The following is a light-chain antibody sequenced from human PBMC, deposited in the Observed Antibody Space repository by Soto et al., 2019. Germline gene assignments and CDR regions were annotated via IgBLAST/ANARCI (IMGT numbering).Light chain of an antibody. CDR3: QQYSTYPWT. CDR2: DAS. Sequence: DIQITQSPSTLSGSVGDRVTITCRASQSISSWLAWYQQKPGKAPKVLIFDASSLESGVPSRFSGSGSATEFTLTISSLQPDDFATYYCQQYSTYPWTFGQGTKVDIK. V-gene: IGKV1-5*01. CDR1: QSISSW. J-gene: IGKJ1*01.